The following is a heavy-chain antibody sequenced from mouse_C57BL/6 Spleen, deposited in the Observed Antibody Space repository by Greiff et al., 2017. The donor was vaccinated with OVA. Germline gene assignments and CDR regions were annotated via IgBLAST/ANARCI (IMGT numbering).Heavy chain of an antibody. CDR2: IWPGGGT. D-gene: IGHD1-1*01. CDR3: ARVYGYCFDY. Sequence: VKLMESGPGLVAPSQSLSITCTVSGFSLTSYAISWVRQPPGKGLEWLGGIWPGGGTNYNSALKSRLSISKDNSKSQVFLKMTSLQTDDTARYYCARVYGYCFDYWGQGTTLTVSS. CDR1: GFSLTSYA. J-gene: IGHJ2*01. V-gene: IGHV2-9-1*01.